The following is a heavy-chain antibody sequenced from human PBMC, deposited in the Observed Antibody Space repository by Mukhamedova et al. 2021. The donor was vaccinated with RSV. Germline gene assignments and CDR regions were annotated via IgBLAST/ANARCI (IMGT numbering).Heavy chain of an antibody. J-gene: IGHJ6*02. CDR3: ARKMGLRHFVEGYYYYYGMDV. V-gene: IGHV1-18*01. D-gene: IGHD3-9*01. Sequence: YAQKLQGRVTMTTDTSTSTAYMELRSLRSDDTAVYYCARKMGLRHFVEGYYYYYGMDVWGQGTTVTVSS.